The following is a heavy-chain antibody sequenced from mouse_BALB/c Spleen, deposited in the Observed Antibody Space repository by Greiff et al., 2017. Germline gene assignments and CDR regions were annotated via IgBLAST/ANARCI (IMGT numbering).Heavy chain of an antibody. CDR3: NPYYGNYKADY. CDR1: GFNIKDYY. D-gene: IGHD2-10*01. J-gene: IGHJ2*01. Sequence: EVKLQESGAELVRSGASVKLSCTASGFNIKDYYMHWVKQRPEQGLEWIGWIDPENGDTEYAPKFRGKATMTADTSSNTAYLQLSSLTSEDTAVYYCNPYYGNYKADYWGQGTTLTVSS. V-gene: IGHV14-4*02. CDR2: IDPENGDT.